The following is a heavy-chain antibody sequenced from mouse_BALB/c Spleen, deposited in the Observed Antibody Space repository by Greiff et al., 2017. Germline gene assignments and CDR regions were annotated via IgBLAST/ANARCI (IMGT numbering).Heavy chain of an antibody. J-gene: IGHJ4*01. CDR1: GFTFSSYT. CDR2: ISSGGSYT. Sequence: EVQVVESGGGLVKPGGSLKLSCAASGFTFSSYTMSWVRQTPEKRLEWVATISSGGSYTYYPDSVKGRFTISRDNAKNTLYLQMSSLKSEDTAMYYCTRGITDAMDYWGQGTSVTVSS. D-gene: IGHD2-4*01. CDR3: TRGITDAMDY. V-gene: IGHV5-6-4*01.